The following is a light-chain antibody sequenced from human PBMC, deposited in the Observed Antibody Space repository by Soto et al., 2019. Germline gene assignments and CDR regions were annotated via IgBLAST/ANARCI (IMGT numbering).Light chain of an antibody. Sequence: QSGLTQPASVSGSPGQAITISCTGTSSDDGGYSYVSWYQQHPGKAPKRMRYDVRNRPSGVSNRFSGSKSSNTASLTISGLQAEDEADYYCSSYTRSSSYVFGPETKVTVL. CDR3: SSYTRSSSYV. CDR2: DVR. CDR1: SSDDGGYSY. V-gene: IGLV2-14*01. J-gene: IGLJ1*01.